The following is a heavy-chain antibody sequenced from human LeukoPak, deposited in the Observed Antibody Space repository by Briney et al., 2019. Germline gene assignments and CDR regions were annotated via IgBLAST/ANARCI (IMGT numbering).Heavy chain of an antibody. Sequence: ASVKVSCKASGYTFTSYYMHWVRQAPGQGLEWMGIINPSGGSTSYAQKFQGRVTMTRNTSISTAYMDLSSLRSEDTAVYYCASRRSGYDSSLDYWGQGTLVTVSS. CDR3: ASRRSGYDSSLDY. J-gene: IGHJ4*02. D-gene: IGHD5-12*01. CDR2: INPSGGST. V-gene: IGHV1-46*01. CDR1: GYTFTSYY.